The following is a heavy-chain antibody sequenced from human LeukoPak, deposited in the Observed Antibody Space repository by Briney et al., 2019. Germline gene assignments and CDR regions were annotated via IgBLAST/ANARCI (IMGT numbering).Heavy chain of an antibody. CDR2: IYPGDSDT. Sequence: GESLKVSCKGSGYSFTSYWIGWVRQMPGKGLEWMGIIYPGDSDTRYSPSFQGQVTISADKSISIAYLQWSSLKASDTAMYYCARQTEYYYDSSGYNDAFDIWGQGTMVTVSS. J-gene: IGHJ3*02. CDR1: GYSFTSYW. V-gene: IGHV5-51*01. CDR3: ARQTEYYYDSSGYNDAFDI. D-gene: IGHD3-22*01.